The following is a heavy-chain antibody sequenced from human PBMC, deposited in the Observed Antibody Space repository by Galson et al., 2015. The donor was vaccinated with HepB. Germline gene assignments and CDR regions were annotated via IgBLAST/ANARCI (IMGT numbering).Heavy chain of an antibody. D-gene: IGHD3-22*01. Sequence: SLRLSCAASGFTFSSYAMSWVRQAPGKGLEWVSAISGSGGSTYYADSVKGRFTISRDNSKNTLYLQMNSLRAEDTAVYYCAKASTPRYYYDSSGSGEGMDVWGQGTTVTVSS. CDR1: GFTFSSYA. V-gene: IGHV3-23*01. J-gene: IGHJ6*02. CDR3: AKASTPRYYYDSSGSGEGMDV. CDR2: ISGSGGST.